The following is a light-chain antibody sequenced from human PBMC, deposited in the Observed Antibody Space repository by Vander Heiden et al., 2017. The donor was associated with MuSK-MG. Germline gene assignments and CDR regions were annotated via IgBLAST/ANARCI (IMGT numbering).Light chain of an antibody. CDR2: RAS. CDR3: QHYGNSPPFT. V-gene: IGKV3-20*01. J-gene: IGKJ3*01. CDR1: QSVSSSY. Sequence: IVMTQSPGLLSLSTGERLTLCCRVSQSVSSSYLAWYKHKPGQAPRLLMYRASSRATGIPDRFSGSGSGTVFTLTISRLEPEDFAVYYCQHYGNSPPFTSGHGTKVDIK.